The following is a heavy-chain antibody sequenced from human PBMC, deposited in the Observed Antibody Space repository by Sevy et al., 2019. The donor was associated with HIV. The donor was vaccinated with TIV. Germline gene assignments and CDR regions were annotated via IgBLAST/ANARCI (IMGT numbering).Heavy chain of an antibody. CDR2: IIPIFGTA. CDR1: GGTFSSYA. D-gene: IGHD4-17*01. V-gene: IGHV1-69*13. CDR3: AAAQFIGDYGVGMNAFDI. Sequence: ASVKVSCKASGGTFSSYAISWVRQAPGQGLEWMGGIIPIFGTANYAQKFQGRVTITADESTSTAYMELSSLRSEDTAVYYCAAAQFIGDYGVGMNAFDIWGQGTMVTVSS. J-gene: IGHJ3*02.